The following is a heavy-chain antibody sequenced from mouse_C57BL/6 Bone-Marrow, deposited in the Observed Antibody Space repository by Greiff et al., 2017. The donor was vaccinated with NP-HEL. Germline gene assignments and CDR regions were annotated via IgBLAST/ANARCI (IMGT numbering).Heavy chain of an antibody. J-gene: IGHJ2*01. CDR3: ASLPYYSNYYFDY. CDR1: GYAFSSSW. CDR2: IYPGDGDT. D-gene: IGHD2-5*01. Sequence: VQLQQSGPELVKPGASVKISCKASGYAFSSSWMNWVKQRPGKGLEWIGRIYPGDGDTNYNGKFKGKATLTADKSSSTAYMQLSSLTSEDSAVYFCASLPYYSNYYFDYWGQGTTLTVSS. V-gene: IGHV1-82*01.